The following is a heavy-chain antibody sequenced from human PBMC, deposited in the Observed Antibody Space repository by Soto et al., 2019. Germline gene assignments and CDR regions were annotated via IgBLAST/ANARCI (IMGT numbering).Heavy chain of an antibody. CDR3: TMGWLDY. J-gene: IGHJ4*02. D-gene: IGHD6-19*01. V-gene: IGHV3-23*01. CDR2: VSGSGVGI. Sequence: EVKVLDSGGGLVQPGGSLRLSCAASGFSISNYVMNWVRQAPGKGLEWVSSVSGSGVGIYADSVKGRFSISRDNSKNTLDLQMNSLRAEDTAVYYCTMGWLDYWGQGTLVTVSS. CDR1: GFSISNYV.